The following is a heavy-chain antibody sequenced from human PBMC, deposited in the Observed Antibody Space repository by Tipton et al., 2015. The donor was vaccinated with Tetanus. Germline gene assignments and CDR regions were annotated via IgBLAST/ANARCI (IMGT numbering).Heavy chain of an antibody. J-gene: IGHJ5*02. V-gene: IGHV3-33*01. D-gene: IGHD1-1*01. CDR1: GFSFSTYN. Sequence: SLRLSCAASGFSFSTYNFHWIRRAPGKGLEWVAVIWYDGTTTHYADSVKGRFTISRDNAKNSLFLQMNTLRPEDTAIYYCTRQLKWAVGWFDLWGQGTLVTVSS. CDR3: TRQLKWAVGWFDL. CDR2: IWYDGTTT.